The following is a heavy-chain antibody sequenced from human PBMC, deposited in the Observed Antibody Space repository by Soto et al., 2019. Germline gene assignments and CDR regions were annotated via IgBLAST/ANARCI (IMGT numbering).Heavy chain of an antibody. CDR1: RDTFTSYA. CDR2: VIPVFGTT. CDR3: ARSLDDNGQSYGIPDTLDV. V-gene: IGHV1-69*06. Sequence: QEQLMQSGAEVKKPGSSVNVSCKASRDTFTSYAISRVRQVPGQGLEWMGLVIPVFGTTNYAQRFQGRVTISADKSTTTAFMALTGLRSEDTAVYYGARSLDDNGQSYGIPDTLDVWGQGTLVTVSS. D-gene: IGHD2-8*01. J-gene: IGHJ3*01.